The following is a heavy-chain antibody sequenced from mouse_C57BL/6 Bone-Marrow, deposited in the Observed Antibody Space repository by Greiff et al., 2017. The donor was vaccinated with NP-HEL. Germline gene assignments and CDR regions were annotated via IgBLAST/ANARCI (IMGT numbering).Heavy chain of an antibody. Sequence: QVQLQQSGAELARPGASVKMSCKASGYTFTSYTMHWVNQRPGQGLEWIGYINPSSGYTKYNQKFKDKATLTADKSSSTAYMQLSSLTSEDSAVYYCARGRPYDGWGYWGQGTTLTVSS. CDR3: ARGRPYDGWGY. CDR1: GYTFTSYT. V-gene: IGHV1-4*01. J-gene: IGHJ2*01. CDR2: INPSSGYT. D-gene: IGHD2-3*01.